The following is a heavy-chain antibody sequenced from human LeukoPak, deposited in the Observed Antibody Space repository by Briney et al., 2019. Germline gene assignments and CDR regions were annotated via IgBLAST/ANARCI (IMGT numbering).Heavy chain of an antibody. V-gene: IGHV4-59*08. CDR1: GVSISSYY. J-gene: IGHJ6*03. CDR3: ARGAMGIAAAGTGGFYYYYYMDV. D-gene: IGHD6-13*01. CDR2: IYNSGST. Sequence: TSGTLSLTCTVSGVSISSYYRSWIRQAPGKGLEWVGYIYNSGSTNYNPSLKSRVTISVDTSKNQFSLKLSSVTAADTAVYYCARGAMGIAAAGTGGFYYYYYMDVWGKGTTVTISS.